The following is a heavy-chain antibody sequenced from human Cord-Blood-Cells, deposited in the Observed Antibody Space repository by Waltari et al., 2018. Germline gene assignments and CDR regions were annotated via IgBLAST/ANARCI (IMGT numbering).Heavy chain of an antibody. CDR1: GFTFGSYA. V-gene: IGHV3-30-3*01. J-gene: IGHJ4*02. D-gene: IGHD3-16*01. CDR2: ISYDGSNK. CDR3: AREGGGEYFDY. Sequence: QVQLVESGGGVVQPGRSLRLSCAASGFTFGSYAMHWVRQAPGKGLEWVAVISYDGSNKYYADSVKGRFTISRDNSKNTLYLQMNSLRAEDTAVYYCAREGGGEYFDYWGQGTLVTVSS.